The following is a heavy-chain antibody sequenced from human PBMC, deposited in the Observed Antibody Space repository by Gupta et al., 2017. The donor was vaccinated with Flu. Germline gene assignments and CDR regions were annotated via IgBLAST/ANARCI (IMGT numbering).Heavy chain of an antibody. CDR3: VKESDGLDI. D-gene: IGHD2-8*01. CDR1: GFTFSRYG. CDR2: IWYDSSNE. Sequence: QGHLVESGGGVVQPGRSLRLSCAASGFTFSRYGMHWVRQAPGKGLEWVAVIWYDSSNEYYADSVKGRLTISRDNSQDTLYLQMNTLRVEDTAVYYCVKESDGLDIWGQGTVVTVS. V-gene: IGHV3-33*06. J-gene: IGHJ3*02.